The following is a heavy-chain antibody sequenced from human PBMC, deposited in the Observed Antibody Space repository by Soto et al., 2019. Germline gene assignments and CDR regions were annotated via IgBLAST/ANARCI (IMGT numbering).Heavy chain of an antibody. CDR3: AKVYYYDSSGYGVYFDY. CDR1: GCTFSISA. D-gene: IGHD3-22*01. V-gene: IGHV3-23*01. CDR2: ISGSGGST. Sequence: GRSLSLSNAASGCTFSISAMRWVRQSPGKGLEWVSAISGSGGSTYYADSVKGRFTISRDNSKNTLYLQMNSLRAEDTAVYYCAKVYYYDSSGYGVYFDYWGQGTLVKVSS. J-gene: IGHJ4*02.